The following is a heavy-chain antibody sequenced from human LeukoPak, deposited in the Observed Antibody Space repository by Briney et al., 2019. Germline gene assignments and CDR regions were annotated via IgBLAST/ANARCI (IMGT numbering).Heavy chain of an antibody. Sequence: PWETLSLTCAANGGSFSDYLWTWIRQSPGKGLEWIGDINQGGRTNFNPSLKSRVTISADRSKYHFSLTLRSVTAADTAVYYCARGKRVWFGELMTSFSYFYIDVWGRGTTVIVSS. CDR1: GGSFSDYL. V-gene: IGHV4-34*01. CDR2: INQGGRT. J-gene: IGHJ6*03. CDR3: ARGKRVWFGELMTSFSYFYIDV. D-gene: IGHD3-10*01.